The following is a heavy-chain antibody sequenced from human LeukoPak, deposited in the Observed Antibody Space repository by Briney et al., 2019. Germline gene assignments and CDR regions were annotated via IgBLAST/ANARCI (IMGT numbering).Heavy chain of an antibody. CDR1: GGSISSYY. J-gene: IGHJ4*02. CDR3: ARESRGQQPAY. D-gene: IGHD6-13*01. V-gene: IGHV4-59*12. Sequence: PSETLSLTCTVSGGSISSYYWSWIRQPPGKGLEWIGYIYYSGSTNYNPSLKSRVTISVDTSKNQFSLKLSSVTAADTAVYYCARESRGQQPAYWGQGTLVTVSS. CDR2: IYYSGST.